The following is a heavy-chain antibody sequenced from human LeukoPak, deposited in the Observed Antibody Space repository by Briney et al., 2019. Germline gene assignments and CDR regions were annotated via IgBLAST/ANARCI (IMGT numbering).Heavy chain of an antibody. V-gene: IGHV4-4*07. D-gene: IGHD5-18*01. CDR3: ARTLDVDTAMGDYFYMDV. CDR1: GGSISSYY. CDR2: IVISGST. Sequence: SDSVSLTCTVSGGSISSYYWSWIRQPAGKGLEWIGRIVISGSTNYNPSLKSRLTISVHKSKNQFSLKLGSVTAADTAVYYCARTLDVDTAMGDYFYMDVWGK. J-gene: IGHJ6*03.